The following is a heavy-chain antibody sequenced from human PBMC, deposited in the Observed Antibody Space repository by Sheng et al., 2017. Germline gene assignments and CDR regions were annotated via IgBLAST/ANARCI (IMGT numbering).Heavy chain of an antibody. Sequence: QVQLVESGGGVVQPGTSLRLSCAASGFTFRNSGMHWVRQAPGKGLEWVAVIWYDGSEKYYLDSVKGRFTISRDNSKNTLYLQMSSVRAEDTAVYYCARDDKRPGNAFDVWGQGTMATFS. CDR2: IWYDGSEK. V-gene: IGHV3-33*01. J-gene: IGHJ3*01. CDR1: GFTFRNSG. CDR3: ARDDKRPGNAFDV.